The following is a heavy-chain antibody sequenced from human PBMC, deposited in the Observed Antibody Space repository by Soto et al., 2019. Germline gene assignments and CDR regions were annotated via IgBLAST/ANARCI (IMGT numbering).Heavy chain of an antibody. CDR2: IYYSGST. CDR3: ASKCCSSTSCRVSWFDY. J-gene: IGHJ4*02. D-gene: IGHD2-2*01. Sequence: QLQLQESGPGLVKPSETLSLTCTVSGGSISSSSYYWGWIRQPPGKGLEWIGSIYYSGSTYYNPSLKSRVTISVDTSNNQFSLKLSSVTAADTAVFYCASKCCSSTSCRVSWFDYWGPGTLVTVSS. V-gene: IGHV4-39*01. CDR1: GGSISSSSYY.